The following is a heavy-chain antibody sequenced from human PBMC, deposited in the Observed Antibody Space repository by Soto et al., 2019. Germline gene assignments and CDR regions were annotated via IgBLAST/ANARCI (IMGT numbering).Heavy chain of an antibody. CDR1: GGSFSGYY. V-gene: IGHV4-34*01. CDR3: ARLVYDTRLNYMYFDF. Sequence: SETLSLTCAVYGGSFSGYYWSWIRQPPGKGLEWIGEINHSGSTNYNPSLKSRVTISVDTSKNQFSLKLTSVTAADTAIYFCARLVYDTRLNYMYFDFWGQGALVTVSS. J-gene: IGHJ4*02. D-gene: IGHD3-10*01. CDR2: INHSGST.